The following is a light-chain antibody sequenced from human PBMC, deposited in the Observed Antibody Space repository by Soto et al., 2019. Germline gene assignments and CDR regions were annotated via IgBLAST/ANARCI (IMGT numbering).Light chain of an antibody. CDR1: SSDVGGYKY. CDR3: GSYTSSSTYV. CDR2: EVT. J-gene: IGLJ1*01. Sequence: QSALTQPASVSGSPGQSITISCTGTSSDVGGYKYVSWYQQYPGKAPKLMIYEVTNRPSGVSNRFSGSKSGNTASLTISGLQAEDEADYYCGSYTSSSTYVFGTGTKVTVL. V-gene: IGLV2-14*01.